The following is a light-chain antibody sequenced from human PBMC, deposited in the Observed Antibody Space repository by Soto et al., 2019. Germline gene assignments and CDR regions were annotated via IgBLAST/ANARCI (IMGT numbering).Light chain of an antibody. CDR1: QSISNW. J-gene: IGKJ1*01. V-gene: IGKV1-5*03. CDR2: KAS. CDR3: EQYDSS. Sequence: DIQMTQSPSTLSASVGDRVTITCRASQSISNWLAWYQQKPGKAPKLLIYKASSLERGVPTRFSGSGSGTEFTLTISGLQPDDFATYYCEQYDSSFGQGTKVEIK.